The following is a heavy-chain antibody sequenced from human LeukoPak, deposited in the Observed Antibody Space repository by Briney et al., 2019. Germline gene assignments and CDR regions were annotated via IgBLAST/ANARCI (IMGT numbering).Heavy chain of an antibody. CDR2: ISGDGVST. CDR1: GLPIADFA. Sequence: GGYLRLYCLAFGLPIADFAMRWVRRAPGKGLEWVSLISGDGVSTFYADSLKGRFSISRNNSKNSLYLEMNSLRTEAAAMNYCAKESGKFDYWGQGTLAAVSS. CDR3: AKESGKFDY. J-gene: IGHJ4*02. V-gene: IGHV3-43*02.